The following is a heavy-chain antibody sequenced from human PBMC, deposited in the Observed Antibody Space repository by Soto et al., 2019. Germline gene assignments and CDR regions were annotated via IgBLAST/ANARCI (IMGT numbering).Heavy chain of an antibody. Sequence: SVKVSCKASGGTFNNYPVTWVRQAPGEGLEWMGGSIPIFGTANYAQKFQGRVTISVDESTSTAYMELSSLRSEDTAVYYCARGRGYSGDDHYYYFDMDVWGQGTTVTVSS. CDR2: SIPIFGTA. CDR1: GGTFNNYP. V-gene: IGHV1-69*13. J-gene: IGHJ6*02. CDR3: ARGRGYSGDDHYYYFDMDV. D-gene: IGHD5-12*01.